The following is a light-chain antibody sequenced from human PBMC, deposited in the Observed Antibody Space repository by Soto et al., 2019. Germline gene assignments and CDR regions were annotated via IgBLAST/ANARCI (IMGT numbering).Light chain of an antibody. CDR3: CSYAGSSPYV. CDR1: SSDVGSYNL. V-gene: IGLV2-23*02. J-gene: IGLJ1*01. CDR2: EVS. Sequence: QSVLTQPASVSGSPGQSMTISCTGTSSDVGSYNLVSWYQQHPGKAPKLMIYEVSKRPSGVSNRFSGSKSGNTASLTISGRQAEYEADYYCCSYAGSSPYVFGTGTKVTVL.